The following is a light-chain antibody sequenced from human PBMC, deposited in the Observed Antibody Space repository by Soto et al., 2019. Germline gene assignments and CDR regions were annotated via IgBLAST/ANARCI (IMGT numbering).Light chain of an antibody. CDR2: EVS. CDR3: TSYTSISTLHVV. J-gene: IGLJ7*01. CDR1: SSDVGAYNY. Sequence: QAVVTQPASVSGSPGQSITFSCTGTSSDVGAYNYVSWYQQHPGKAPKLIIFEVSNRPSGVSNRFSGSKSGNTASLTISGLQAEDEADYYCTSYTSISTLHVVFGGGTQLTVL. V-gene: IGLV2-14*01.